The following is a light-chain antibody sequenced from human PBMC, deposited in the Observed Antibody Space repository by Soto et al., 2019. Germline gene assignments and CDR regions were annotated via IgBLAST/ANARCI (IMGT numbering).Light chain of an antibody. CDR2: DVT. Sequence: QSALAQPRSVSGSPGQSVTISCTGTSSDVGAHNYVSWYQQHPGKAPKLIIYDVTKWPSGVPDRSSGSKSGNTASLTISGLQADDEADYYCFSYAGTSSSYVFGTGTKVTVL. CDR3: FSYAGTSSSYV. V-gene: IGLV2-11*01. CDR1: SSDVGAHNY. J-gene: IGLJ1*01.